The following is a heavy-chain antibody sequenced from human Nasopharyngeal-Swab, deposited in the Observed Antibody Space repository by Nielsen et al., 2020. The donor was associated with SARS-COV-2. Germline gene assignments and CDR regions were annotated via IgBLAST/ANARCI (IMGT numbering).Heavy chain of an antibody. J-gene: IGHJ6*02. D-gene: IGHD4-23*01. Sequence: GGSLRLSCAASGFRFSSYGMNWVRQAAGQGLGWVAVITHDGRNEDYADSVKGRLPVSRDNSKNLFYLQMNSLEVEDTAVYFCAKFLTVTPVVTFSYGMDFCGQGTTVTVSS. CDR3: AKFLTVTPVVTFSYGMDF. CDR2: ITHDGRNE. V-gene: IGHV3-30*18. CDR1: GFRFSSYG.